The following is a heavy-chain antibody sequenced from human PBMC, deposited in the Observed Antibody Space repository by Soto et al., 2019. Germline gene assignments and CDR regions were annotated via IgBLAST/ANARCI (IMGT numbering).Heavy chain of an antibody. J-gene: IGHJ4*02. Sequence: GGSLRLSCAVSGFTFSAYWMHWVRQVPGKGLTWVSRIRDDGSTATYADSVKGRFVISRDNAKNSLYLEMNTLRVDDSGLYYCASGPRVSSTGTGAHWGRGTLLTSPQ. CDR2: IRDDGSTA. CDR1: GFTFSAYW. CDR3: ASGPRVSSTGTGAH. V-gene: IGHV3-74*01. D-gene: IGHD1-1*01.